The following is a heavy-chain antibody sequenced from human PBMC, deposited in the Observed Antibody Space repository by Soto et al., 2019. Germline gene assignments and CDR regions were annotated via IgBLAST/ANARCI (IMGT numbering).Heavy chain of an antibody. V-gene: IGHV3-66*01. CDR2: IYSGGST. D-gene: IGHD6-13*01. J-gene: IGHJ4*02. CDR1: GFTVSSNY. CDR3: ARGHQQQLVRGPFAY. Sequence: GGSLRLSCAASGFTVSSNYMIWVRQAPGKGLEWVSVIYSGGSTYYADSVKGRFTISRDNSKNTLYLQMNSLRAEDTAVYYCARGHQQQLVRGPFAYWGKGTLVTVSS.